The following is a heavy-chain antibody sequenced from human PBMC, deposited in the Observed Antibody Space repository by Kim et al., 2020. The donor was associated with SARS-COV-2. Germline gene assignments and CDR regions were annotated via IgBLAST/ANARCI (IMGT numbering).Heavy chain of an antibody. J-gene: IGHJ4*02. CDR2: ISSSSSYI. CDR3: AREGTSTYYDFWSGFSFDY. V-gene: IGHV3-21*01. Sequence: GGSLRLSCAASGFTFSSYSMNWVRQAPGKGLEWVSSISSSSSYIYYADSVKGRFTISRDNAKNSLYLQMNSLRAEDTAVYYCAREGTSTYYDFWSGFSFDYWGQGTLVTVSS. CDR1: GFTFSSYS. D-gene: IGHD3-3*01.